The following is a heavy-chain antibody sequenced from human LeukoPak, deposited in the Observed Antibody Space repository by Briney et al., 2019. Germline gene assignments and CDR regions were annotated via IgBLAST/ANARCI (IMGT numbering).Heavy chain of an antibody. Sequence: GRSLSLSCAASGFTFDDYAMHWVRQAPGKGREWVSGISWNSGSIGYADSVKGRFTISRDNAKNSLYLQMNSLRAEDTALYYCAKDPGATGEYYFDYWGQGTLVTVSS. CDR3: AKDPGATGEYYFDY. CDR1: GFTFDDYA. V-gene: IGHV3-9*01. J-gene: IGHJ4*02. D-gene: IGHD1-26*01. CDR2: ISWNSGSI.